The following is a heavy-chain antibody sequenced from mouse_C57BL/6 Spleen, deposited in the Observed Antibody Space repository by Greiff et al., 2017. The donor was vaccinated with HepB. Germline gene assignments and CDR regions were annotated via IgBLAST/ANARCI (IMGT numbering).Heavy chain of an antibody. D-gene: IGHD2-5*01. CDR2: IYPGDGDT. CDR3: ARYEGIVTTSFDY. Sequence: VKLQESGPELVKPGASVKISCKASGYAFSSSWMNWVKQRPGKGLEWIGRIYPGDGDTNYNGKFKGKATLTADKSSSTAYMQLSSLTSEDSAVYFCARYEGIVTTSFDYWGQGTTLTVSS. V-gene: IGHV1-82*01. CDR1: GYAFSSSW. J-gene: IGHJ2*01.